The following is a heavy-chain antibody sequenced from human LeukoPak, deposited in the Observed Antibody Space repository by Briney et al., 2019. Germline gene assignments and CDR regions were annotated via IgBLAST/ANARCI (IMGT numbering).Heavy chain of an antibody. J-gene: IGHJ4*02. CDR1: GGSISSGSYY. CDR3: ARDPGDFGNS. V-gene: IGHV4-61*09. CDR2: VYYTGTT. Sequence: SQTLSLTCTVSGGSISSGSYYWSWIRQPAGKGLEWIGNVYYTGTTFYNPSLKSRVTISVDTSKNQFSLKLRSVTAADTAVYFCARDPGDFGNSWGRGTLVTISS. D-gene: IGHD4-17*01.